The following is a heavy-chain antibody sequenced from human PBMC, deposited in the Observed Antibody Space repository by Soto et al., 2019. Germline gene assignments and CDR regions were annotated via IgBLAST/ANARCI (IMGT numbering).Heavy chain of an antibody. J-gene: IGHJ4*02. CDR3: ARGDYGDYSFPFDY. CDR1: GFTFSSYS. V-gene: IGHV3-21*01. D-gene: IGHD4-17*01. Sequence: GGSLRLSCAASGFTFSSYSMNWVRQAPGKGLEWVSSISSSSSYIYYADSVKGRFTISRDNAKNSLYLQMNSLRAEDTAAYYCARGDYGDYSFPFDYWGQGTLVTVSS. CDR2: ISSSSSYI.